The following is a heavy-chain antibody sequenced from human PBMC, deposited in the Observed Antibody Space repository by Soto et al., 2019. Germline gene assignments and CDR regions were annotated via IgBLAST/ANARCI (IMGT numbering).Heavy chain of an antibody. D-gene: IGHD3-10*01. CDR1: GFTFSSYG. V-gene: IGHV3-30*18. J-gene: IGHJ6*02. CDR2: ISYDGSNK. CDR3: AKDLGGYYGSGSYLLAPFFANSYYYGMDV. Sequence: QSGGSLRLSCAASGFTFSSYGMHWVRQAPGKGLEWVAVISYDGSNKYYADSVKGRFTISRDNSKNTLYLQMNSLRAEDTAVYYCAKDLGGYYGSGSYLLAPFFANSYYYGMDVWGQGTTVTVSS.